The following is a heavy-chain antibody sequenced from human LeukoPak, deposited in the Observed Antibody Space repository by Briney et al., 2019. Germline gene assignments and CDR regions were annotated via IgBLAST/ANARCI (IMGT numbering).Heavy chain of an antibody. V-gene: IGHV5-51*01. J-gene: IGHJ3*02. D-gene: IGHD6-19*01. CDR1: GYSFTSYW. CDR2: IYPGDSDT. Sequence: GESLKISCKGSGYSFTSYWIGWVRQMPGKGLDWMGIIYPGDSDTRYSPSFQGQVTISADKSISTAYLQWSSLKASDAAMYYCARPNPYSSGHDAFDIWGQGTMVTVSS. CDR3: ARPNPYSSGHDAFDI.